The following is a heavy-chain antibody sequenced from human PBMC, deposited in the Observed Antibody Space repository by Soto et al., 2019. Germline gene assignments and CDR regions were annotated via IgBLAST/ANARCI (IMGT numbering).Heavy chain of an antibody. CDR3: ARDYYGSGRRPYYYYGMDV. CDR1: GGSISSYY. CDR2: IYYSGST. V-gene: IGHV4-59*01. Sequence: SETLSLTCPVSGGSISSYYLSWIRQPPGKGLEWIGYIYYSGSTNYNPSLKSRVTISVDTSKNQFSLKLSSVTAADTAVYYCARDYYGSGRRPYYYYGMDVWGQGTTVTVSS. J-gene: IGHJ6*02. D-gene: IGHD3-10*01.